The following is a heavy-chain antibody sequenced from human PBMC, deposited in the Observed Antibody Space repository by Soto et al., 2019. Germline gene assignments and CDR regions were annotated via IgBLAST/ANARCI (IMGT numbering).Heavy chain of an antibody. J-gene: IGHJ3*01. Sequence: GGSLRLSCAGSGFTFNRNAMSWVRQAPGKGLEWVSGITGNSAFTYYADSVKGRSIISRDNSKNTLYLQINTLRVEDTAVYYCAKNRDYDYDAFDVWGQGTVVTVS. V-gene: IGHV3-23*01. CDR2: ITGNSAFT. CDR1: GFTFNRNA. D-gene: IGHD3-16*01. CDR3: AKNRDYDYDAFDV.